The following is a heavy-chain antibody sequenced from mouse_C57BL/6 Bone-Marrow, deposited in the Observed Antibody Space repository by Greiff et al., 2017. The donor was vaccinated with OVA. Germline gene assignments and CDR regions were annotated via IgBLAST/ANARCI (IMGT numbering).Heavy chain of an antibody. D-gene: IGHD2-5*01. Sequence: QVQLQQSGAELVKPGASVKLSCKASGYTFTEYTIHWVKQRSGQGLEWIGWFYPGSGSIKYNEKFKDKATLTADKSSSTVYMELSRLTSEDSAVXFCARYEVKCYYSNYLACFAYWGQGTLVTVSA. J-gene: IGHJ3*01. CDR2: FYPGSGSI. V-gene: IGHV1-62-2*01. CDR3: ARYEVKCYYSNYLACFAY. CDR1: GYTFTEYT.